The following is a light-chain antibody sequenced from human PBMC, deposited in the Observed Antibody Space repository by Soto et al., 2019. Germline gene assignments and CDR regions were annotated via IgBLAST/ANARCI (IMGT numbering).Light chain of an antibody. J-gene: IGKJ3*01. CDR1: QSINSRY. V-gene: IGKV3-20*01. CDR3: QQFGSSPGFT. CDR2: GAS. Sequence: EIVLTQSPGTLSLSPGERATLSCRASQSINSRYLAWYQQKPGQAPRLLIYGASSRATGIPDRFSGSGSGTDFTLTISRLEPDDFALYYCQQFGSSPGFTFGPGTKVDIK.